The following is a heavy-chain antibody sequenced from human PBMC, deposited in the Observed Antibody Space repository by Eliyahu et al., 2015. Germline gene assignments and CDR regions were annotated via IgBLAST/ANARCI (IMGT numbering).Heavy chain of an antibody. CDR3: ARDGGESSSDGALGR. CDR1: GFTCNYYT. D-gene: IGHD6-6*01. Sequence: EVQLVESGGGLVEPGGSLRIXXAASGFTCNYYTMNWVRQAPGKGLEWVSSISRSSSYINHADSVKGRFTISRDNAKKSLYLQMNSLRAEDTAVYYCARDGGESSSDGALGRWGQGTPVTVSS. J-gene: IGHJ4*02. V-gene: IGHV3-21*01. CDR2: ISRSSSYI.